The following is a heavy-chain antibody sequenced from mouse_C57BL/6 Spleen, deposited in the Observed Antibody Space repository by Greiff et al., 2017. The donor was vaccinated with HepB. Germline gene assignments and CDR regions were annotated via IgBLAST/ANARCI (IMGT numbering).Heavy chain of an antibody. CDR2: IHPNSGST. J-gene: IGHJ2*01. CDR1: GYTFTSYW. V-gene: IGHV1-64*01. Sequence: QVQLQQPGAELVKPGASVKLSCKASGYTFTSYWMHWVKQRPGQGLEWIGMIHPNSGSTNYNKKFKSKATLTVDKSSSTAYMQLSSLTSEDSAVYYCARGFPYYFDYWGQGTTLTVSS. CDR3: ARGFPYYFDY.